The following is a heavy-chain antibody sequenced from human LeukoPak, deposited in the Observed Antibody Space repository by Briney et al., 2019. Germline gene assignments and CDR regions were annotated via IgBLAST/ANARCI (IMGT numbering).Heavy chain of an antibody. CDR1: GCPISSGGYS. CDR2: IYHGGST. V-gene: IGHV4-30-2*01. D-gene: IGHD3-22*01. Sequence: PSQTLSLTCAVSGCPISSGGYSWSWIRQPPEKCLEWIGYIYHGGSTYYNPSLKSRVTISVDRSKNQFSLKLSSVTAADTAVYYCASSPNYYDSSGHTPFDYWGQGTLVTVSS. J-gene: IGHJ4*02. CDR3: ASSPNYYDSSGHTPFDY.